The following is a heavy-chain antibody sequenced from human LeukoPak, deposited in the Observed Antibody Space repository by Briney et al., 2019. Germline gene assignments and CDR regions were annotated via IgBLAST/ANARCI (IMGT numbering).Heavy chain of an antibody. J-gene: IGHJ6*03. V-gene: IGHV3-30*02. CDR2: IRYDGSDK. Sequence: GGSLRLSCAASGFTFITYGMRWVRQAPGKGLEWVAFIRYDGSDKYYADSVKGRFTISRDNSKNTLYLQMNSLRAEDTAVYYCAKGYCSTTTCYDYYFMDVWGKGTTVTVSS. D-gene: IGHD2-2*01. CDR3: AKGYCSTTTCYDYYFMDV. CDR1: GFTFITYG.